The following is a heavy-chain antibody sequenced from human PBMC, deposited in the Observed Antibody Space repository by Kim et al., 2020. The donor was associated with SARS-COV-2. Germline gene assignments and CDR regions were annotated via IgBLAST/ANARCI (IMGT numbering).Heavy chain of an antibody. V-gene: IGHV3-30*18. J-gene: IGHJ4*02. D-gene: IGHD6-6*01. CDR1: GFTFSSYG. Sequence: GGSLRLSCAASGFTFSSYGMHWVRQAPGKGLEWVAVISYDGSNKYYADSVKGRFTISRDNSKNTLYLQMNSLRAEDTAVYYCAKDHEYSSSFDYWGQGTLVTVSS. CDR3: AKDHEYSSSFDY. CDR2: ISYDGSNK.